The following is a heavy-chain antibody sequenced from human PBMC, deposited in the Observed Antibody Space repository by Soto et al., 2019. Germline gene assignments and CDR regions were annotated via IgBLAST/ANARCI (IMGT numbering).Heavy chain of an antibody. Sequence: QVQLQESGPGLVKPSETLSLTCTVSGGSISSYYWSWIRQPPGKGLEWIGYIYYSGSTNYNPSLKSRVTISVDPSKNQFSLKLSSVTAADTAVYYCARQERGSFDPRRVYYYMDVWGKGTTVTVSS. CDR3: ARQERGSFDPRRVYYYMDV. CDR2: IYYSGST. CDR1: GGSISSYY. J-gene: IGHJ6*03. D-gene: IGHD3-16*01. V-gene: IGHV4-59*08.